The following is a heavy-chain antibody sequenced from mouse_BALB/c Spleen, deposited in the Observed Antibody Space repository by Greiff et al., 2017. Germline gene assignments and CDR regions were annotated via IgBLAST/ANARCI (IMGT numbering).Heavy chain of an antibody. CDR2: ILPGSGST. CDR1: GYTFSSYW. CDR3: ARGGNGVAY. J-gene: IGHJ3*01. V-gene: IGHV1-9*01. Sequence: QVQLKQSGAELMKPGASVKISCKATGYTFSSYWIEWVKQRPGHGLEWIGEILPGSGSTNYNEKFKGKATFTADTSSNTAYMQLSSLTSEDSAVYYCARGGNGVAYWGQGTLVTVSA. D-gene: IGHD1-1*02.